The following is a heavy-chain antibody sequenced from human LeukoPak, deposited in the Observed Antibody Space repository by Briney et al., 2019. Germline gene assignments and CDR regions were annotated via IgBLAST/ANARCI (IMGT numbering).Heavy chain of an antibody. CDR3: ARVCSGGSCQISSMNY. V-gene: IGHV1-18*01. Sequence: GASVKVSCKASGYTFTSYGISWVRQAPGQGLEWMGWISAYNGNTNYAQKLQDRVTMTTDTSTSTAYMELRSLRSDDTAVYYCARVCSGGSCQISSMNYWGQGTLVTVSS. CDR2: ISAYNGNT. D-gene: IGHD2-15*01. CDR1: GYTFTSYG. J-gene: IGHJ4*02.